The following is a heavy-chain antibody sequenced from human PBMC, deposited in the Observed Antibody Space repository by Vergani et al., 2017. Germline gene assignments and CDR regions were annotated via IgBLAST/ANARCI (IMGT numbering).Heavy chain of an antibody. Sequence: QVQLVESGGGVVQPGRSLRLSCAASVFIFSSYGMHWVRQAPGKGLEWVAVISYDGSNKYYADSVKGRFTISRDNSKNPLYLQMNSLRAEDTAVYYCAKLCGGDGYSADYWGQGTLVTVSS. D-gene: IGHD2-21*01. CDR2: ISYDGSNK. J-gene: IGHJ4*02. CDR3: AKLCGGDGYSADY. CDR1: VFIFSSYG. V-gene: IGHV3-30*18.